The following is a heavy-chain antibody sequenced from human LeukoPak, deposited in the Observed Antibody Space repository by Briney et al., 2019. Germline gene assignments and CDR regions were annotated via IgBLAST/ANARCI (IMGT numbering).Heavy chain of an antibody. D-gene: IGHD5-18*01. CDR2: ISGSGGST. Sequence: GGSLRLSCAASRFTFSSYAMSWVRQAPGKGLEWVSAISGSGGSTYYADSVKGRFTISRDNSKNTLYLQMNSLRAEDTAVYYCAKRSYGSQGPLDYWGQGTLVTVSS. CDR3: AKRSYGSQGPLDY. V-gene: IGHV3-23*01. CDR1: RFTFSSYA. J-gene: IGHJ4*02.